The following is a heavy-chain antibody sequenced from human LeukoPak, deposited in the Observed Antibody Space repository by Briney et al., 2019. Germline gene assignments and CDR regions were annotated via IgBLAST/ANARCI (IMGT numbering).Heavy chain of an antibody. J-gene: IGHJ4*02. CDR3: AREGPRGNSQFDY. D-gene: IGHD2/OR15-2a*01. CDR1: GFTFSSYG. Sequence: GGSLRLSCAASGFTFSSYGMHWVRQAPGKGLEWVALIWYDGSTKYYTDSVKGRLTISRDNSKNTLYLQMNSLRAEDTAIYYCAREGPRGNSQFDYWGQGTLVTVSS. CDR2: IWYDGSTK. V-gene: IGHV3-33*01.